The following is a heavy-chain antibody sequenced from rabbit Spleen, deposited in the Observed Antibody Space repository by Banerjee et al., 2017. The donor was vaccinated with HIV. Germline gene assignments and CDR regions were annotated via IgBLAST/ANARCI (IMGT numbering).Heavy chain of an antibody. D-gene: IGHD7-1*01. CDR1: GFSFSSDYY. CDR2: IYGGSSGST. V-gene: IGHV1S45*01. CDR3: ARDTGTSFSTYGMDL. Sequence: QQQLEESGGGLVKPGGTLTLTCTTSGFSFSSDYYMCWVRQAPGKGLECIACIYGGSSGSTYSATWAKGRFTCSKTSSTTVTLQMTSLTVADTATYFCARDTGTSFSTYGMDLWGPGTLVTVS. J-gene: IGHJ6*01.